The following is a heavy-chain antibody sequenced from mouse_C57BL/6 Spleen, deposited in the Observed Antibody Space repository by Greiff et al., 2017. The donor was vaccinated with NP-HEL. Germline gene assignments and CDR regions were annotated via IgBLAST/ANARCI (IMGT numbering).Heavy chain of an antibody. CDR2: ISYDGSN. D-gene: IGHD1-1*01. V-gene: IGHV3-6*01. Sequence: VQLKQSGPGLVKPSQSLSLTCSVTGYSITSGYYWNWIRQFPGNKLEWMGYISYDGSNNYNPSLKNRISITRDTSKNQFFLKLNSVTTEDTATYYCARIGDYYGSSFDYWGQGTTLTVSS. J-gene: IGHJ2*01. CDR3: ARIGDYYGSSFDY. CDR1: GYSITSGYY.